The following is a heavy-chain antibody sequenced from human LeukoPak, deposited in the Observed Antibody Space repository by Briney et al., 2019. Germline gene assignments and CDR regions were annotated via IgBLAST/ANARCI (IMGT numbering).Heavy chain of an antibody. Sequence: GASVKVSCKASGYTFTSYGISWVRQAPGQGLEWMGWISGYNGNTNYAQELQGRVTMTTDTSTTTAYMELRSLRSDDTAVYYCARVRATRFDYWGRGTLVTVSS. D-gene: IGHD5-12*01. CDR1: GYTFTSYG. CDR3: ARVRATRFDY. V-gene: IGHV1-18*01. CDR2: ISGYNGNT. J-gene: IGHJ4*02.